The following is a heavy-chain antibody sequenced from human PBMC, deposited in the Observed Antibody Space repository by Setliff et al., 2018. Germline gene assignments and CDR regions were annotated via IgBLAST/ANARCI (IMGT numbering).Heavy chain of an antibody. CDR3: ARAGVAAASRKGLLEY. CDR2: INPGGLSS. Sequence: ASVKVSCKASGYMFKSHGINWMRQAPGQGLEWMGIINPGGLSSSSTQKFEGRVTMTTDTSTSTVYMDLTDLTSDDTAVYYCARAGVAAASRKGLLEYWGQGTLVTVSS. CDR1: GYMFKSHG. J-gene: IGHJ4*02. D-gene: IGHD6-13*01. V-gene: IGHV1-46*02.